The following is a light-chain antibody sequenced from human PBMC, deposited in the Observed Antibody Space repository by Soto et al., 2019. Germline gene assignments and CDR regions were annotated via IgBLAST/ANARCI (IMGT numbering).Light chain of an antibody. V-gene: IGLV2-14*01. CDR1: SNDVGAYNL. J-gene: IGLJ2*01. Sequence: QSALTQPASVSGSPGQSISFSCTGTSNDVGAYNLVSWYQQHPGKAPKLIIYEVRNRPSGVSSRFSGSKSGNTASLIISGLQAEDETDYYCSSYTPSSTLILFGGGTQLTVL. CDR3: SSYTPSSTLIL. CDR2: EVR.